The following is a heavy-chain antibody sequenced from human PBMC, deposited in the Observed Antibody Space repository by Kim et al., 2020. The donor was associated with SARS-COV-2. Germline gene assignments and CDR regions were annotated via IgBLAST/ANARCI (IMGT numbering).Heavy chain of an antibody. Sequence: AVSVKSRITINPDTSKNQFSLQLNSVTPEDTAVYYCARGVGSSWPKGTDYWGQGTLVTVSS. J-gene: IGHJ4*02. V-gene: IGHV6-1*01. CDR3: ARGVGSSWPKGTDY. D-gene: IGHD6-13*01.